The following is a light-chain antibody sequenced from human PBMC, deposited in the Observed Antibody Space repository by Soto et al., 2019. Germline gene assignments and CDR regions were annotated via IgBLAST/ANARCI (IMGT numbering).Light chain of an antibody. CDR3: QQYNSYLWT. V-gene: IGKV1-5*03. Sequence: DIQMTQSPSTLSESVGDRVTITCRASQSFSSRLAWYQQKPGKAPKLLIYKASSLESWVPSRFSSSESGTEVTLAICSRKPGNFATYSCQQYNSYLWTVGEVTKVEIK. CDR1: QSFSSR. J-gene: IGKJ1*01. CDR2: KAS.